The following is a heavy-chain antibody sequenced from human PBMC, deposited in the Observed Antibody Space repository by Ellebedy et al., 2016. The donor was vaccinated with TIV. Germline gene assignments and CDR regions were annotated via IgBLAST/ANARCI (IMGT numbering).Heavy chain of an antibody. CDR2: INSSSSYT. D-gene: IGHD3-22*01. CDR1: GFTFSDYY. CDR3: ARENWGYYDSSGYFLVPYYYYYGMDV. Sequence: GGSLRLSCAASGFTFSDYYMSWIRQAPGKGLERVSYINSSSSYTNYADSVKGRFTISRDNAKNSLYLQMNSLRAEDTVVYYCARENWGYYDSSGYFLVPYYYYYGMDVWGQGTTVTVSS. V-gene: IGHV3-11*06. J-gene: IGHJ6*02.